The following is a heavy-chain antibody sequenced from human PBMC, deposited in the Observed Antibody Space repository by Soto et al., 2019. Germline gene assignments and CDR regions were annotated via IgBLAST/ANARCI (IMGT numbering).Heavy chain of an antibody. CDR3: ARARKTVGYCSGGSCYVWNY. D-gene: IGHD2-15*01. J-gene: IGHJ4*02. V-gene: IGHV1-18*01. Sequence: ASVKVSCKASGYTFTSYGISWVRQAPGQGLEWMGWISAYNGNTNYAQKLQGRVTMTTDTSTSTAYMELRSLRSDDTAVYYCARARKTVGYCSGGSCYVWNYWGQGTLVTVSS. CDR2: ISAYNGNT. CDR1: GYTFTSYG.